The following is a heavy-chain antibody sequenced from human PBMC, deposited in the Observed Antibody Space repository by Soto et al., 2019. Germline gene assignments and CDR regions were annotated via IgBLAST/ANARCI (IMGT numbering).Heavy chain of an antibody. Sequence: PSETLSLTCAVSGGSISSGGYSWSWIRQPPGKGLEWIGYIYHSGSTYYNPSLKSRVTISVDTSKNQFSLKLSSVTAADTAVYYCARERPDGARLDPWGQRTLVTVSS. D-gene: IGHD6-6*01. CDR1: GGSISSGGYS. V-gene: IGHV4-30-2*05. CDR3: ARERPDGARLDP. CDR2: IYHSGST. J-gene: IGHJ5*02.